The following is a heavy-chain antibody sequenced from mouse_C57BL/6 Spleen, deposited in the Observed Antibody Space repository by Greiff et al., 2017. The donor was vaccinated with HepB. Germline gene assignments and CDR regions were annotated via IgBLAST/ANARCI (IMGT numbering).Heavy chain of an antibody. Sequence: EVKVVESGGDLVKPGGSLKLSCAASGFTFSSYGMSWVRQTPDKRLAWVATISSGGSYTYYPDSVKGRFTISRDNAKNTLYLQMSSLKSEDTARYYCARQDDYDFDDWGQGTTLTVAS. J-gene: IGHJ2*01. CDR1: GFTFSSYG. V-gene: IGHV5-6*01. CDR2: ISSGGSYT. D-gene: IGHD2-4*01. CDR3: ARQDDYDFDD.